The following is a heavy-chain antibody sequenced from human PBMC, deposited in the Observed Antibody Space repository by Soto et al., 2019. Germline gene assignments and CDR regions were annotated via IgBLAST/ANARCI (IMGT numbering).Heavy chain of an antibody. CDR1: GYSFTSYW. V-gene: IGHV5-51*03. CDR3: AEWGGGQKQQPPKYYYGMDV. Sequence: EVQLVQSGAEVKKPGESLKISCKGSGYSFTSYWIGWVRQMPGKGLEWMGIIYPGDSDTRYSPSFQGQVTISADKSIRPAYLQGSSLKASDPAMYYCAEWGGGQKQQPPKYYYGMDVWGQGTTVTVSS. J-gene: IGHJ6*02. CDR2: IYPGDSDT. D-gene: IGHD6-13*01.